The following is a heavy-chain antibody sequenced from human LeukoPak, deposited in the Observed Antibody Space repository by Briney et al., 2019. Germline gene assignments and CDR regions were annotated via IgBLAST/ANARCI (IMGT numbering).Heavy chain of an antibody. CDR3: ARAPHSVWPTFGDY. D-gene: IGHD3-16*01. V-gene: IGHV1-18*01. J-gene: IGHJ4*02. CDR2: ISAYNGNT. CDR1: GYTFTSYG. Sequence: DSVKVSCKASGYTFTSYGISWVRQAPGQGLEWMGWISAYNGNTNYAQKLQGRVTMTTDTSTSTAYMELRSLRSDDTAVYYCARAPHSVWPTFGDYWGQGTLVTVSS.